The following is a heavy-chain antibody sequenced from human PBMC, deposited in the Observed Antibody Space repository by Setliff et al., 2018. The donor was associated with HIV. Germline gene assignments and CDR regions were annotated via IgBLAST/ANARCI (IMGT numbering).Heavy chain of an antibody. V-gene: IGHV1-18*01. D-gene: IGHD2-15*01. CDR1: GYTFLSYG. J-gene: IGHJ6*03. Sequence: ASVKVSCKASGYTFLSYGISWVRQAPGQGLEWMGWISAYNGNTNYAQMLQGRVTMTTDTSTSTAYMELRSLRSDDTAVYYCARGGYCSGGSCYPLNDYFYYMDVCGKGTTVTVSS. CDR3: ARGGYCSGGSCYPLNDYFYYMDV. CDR2: ISAYNGNT.